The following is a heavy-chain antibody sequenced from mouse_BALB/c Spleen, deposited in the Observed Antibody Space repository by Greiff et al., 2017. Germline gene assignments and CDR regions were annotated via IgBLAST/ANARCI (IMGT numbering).Heavy chain of an antibody. J-gene: IGHJ4*01. Sequence: VQLQQSGTVLARPGASVKMSCKASGYTFTSYWMHWVKQRPGQGLEWIGAIYPGNSDTSYNQKFKGKATITADTSSNTAYLQLSSLTSEDTAVYYCARDGYYYAMDYWGQGTSVTVSS. D-gene: IGHD2-3*01. CDR3: ARDGYYYAMDY. CDR1: GYTFTSYW. V-gene: IGHV1-5*01. CDR2: IYPGNSDT.